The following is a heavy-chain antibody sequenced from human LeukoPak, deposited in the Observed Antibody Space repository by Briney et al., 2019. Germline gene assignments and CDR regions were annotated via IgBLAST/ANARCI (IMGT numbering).Heavy chain of an antibody. CDR2: IYNSGNT. D-gene: IGHD5-18*01. J-gene: IGHJ4*02. CDR3: ARFIQLYSFDY. Sequence: KPSETLSLTCTVSGGSISSYYWSWIRQPPGKGLEWIGYIYNSGNTNYSPYYNPSLKSRVTISVDTSKNQFSLRLSSVTAADTAVYYCARFIQLYSFDYWGQGTLVTVSS. V-gene: IGHV4-59*08. CDR1: GGSISSYY.